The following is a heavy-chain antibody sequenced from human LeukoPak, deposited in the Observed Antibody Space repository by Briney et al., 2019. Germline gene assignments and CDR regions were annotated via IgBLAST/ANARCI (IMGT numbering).Heavy chain of an antibody. V-gene: IGHV3-30*18. CDR2: ISSDGSNK. CDR1: GFTFSSFD. J-gene: IGHJ4*02. D-gene: IGHD3-10*01. CDR3: AKSSNYGGAYFDY. Sequence: GGSLRLSCAASGFTFSSFDMHWVRQAPGKGLEWVALISSDGSNKYYTDSVKGRFTISRDNSRDTLYLQMNSLRVEDTSVYYCAKSSNYGGAYFDYWDQGTLVTVSS.